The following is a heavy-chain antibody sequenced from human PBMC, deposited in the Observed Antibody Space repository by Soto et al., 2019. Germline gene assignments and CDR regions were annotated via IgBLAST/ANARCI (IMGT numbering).Heavy chain of an antibody. Sequence: SMTLARSGYAFTVSMLCMDCVRHAPGKGLEHVSTLSSKGSGTYYSDSVKGRFTFSRDTAKNTLYLQMSSLRTEDTAVYYCVKDMGQAAGGISYPYGLDVWGLGTTVTV. D-gene: IGHD6-13*01. CDR3: VKDMGQAAGGISYPYGLDV. J-gene: IGHJ6*02. CDR2: LSSKGSGT. CDR1: AFTVSMLC. V-gene: IGHV3-64D*06.